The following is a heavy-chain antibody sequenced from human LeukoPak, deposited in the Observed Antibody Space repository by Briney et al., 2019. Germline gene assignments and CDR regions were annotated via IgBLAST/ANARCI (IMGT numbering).Heavy chain of an antibody. Sequence: AGGSLRLSCAASGFTFSSYAMSWVRQAPGKGLECVSGVSGRGDSTYNADSVRDRFTISRDNSRNTLYLQMNSLRADDTAVYYYAKASSGWYVLESYFDYWGQGTLVTVSS. CDR3: AKASSGWYVLESYFDY. CDR1: GFTFSSYA. V-gene: IGHV3-23*01. CDR2: VSGRGDST. J-gene: IGHJ4*02. D-gene: IGHD6-19*01.